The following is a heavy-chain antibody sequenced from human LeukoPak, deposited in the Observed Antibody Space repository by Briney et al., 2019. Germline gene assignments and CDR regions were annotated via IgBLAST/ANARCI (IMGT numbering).Heavy chain of an antibody. J-gene: IGHJ1*01. CDR2: IRSDGTDK. CDR3: AKDFRDRYHDGSSYCCEH. CDR1: GFSFSSSG. D-gene: IGHD2-15*01. Sequence: GGSLRLSCVASGFSFSSSGMHWVRQAPGKGLEWVAFIRSDGTDKDYGDLVRGRFTVSRDNSKNTLYLQMDALRTEDTAIYYCAKDFRDRYHDGSSYCCEHWGPGTLVTVSS. V-gene: IGHV3-30*02.